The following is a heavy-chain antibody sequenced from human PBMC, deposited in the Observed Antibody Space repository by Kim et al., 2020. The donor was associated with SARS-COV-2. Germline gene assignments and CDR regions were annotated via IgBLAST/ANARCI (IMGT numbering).Heavy chain of an antibody. CDR1: GGSISSSSYY. Sequence: SETLSLTCTVSGGSISSSSYYWGWIRQPPGKGLEWIGSLYYSGSTYYNPSLKSRVTISVDTSKNQFSLKLSSGTAADTAGYYCARDSPGDILTGYSSNW. CDR3: ARDSPGDILTGYSSNW. J-gene: IGHJ5*01. V-gene: IGHV4-39*02. CDR2: LYYSGST. D-gene: IGHD3-9*01.